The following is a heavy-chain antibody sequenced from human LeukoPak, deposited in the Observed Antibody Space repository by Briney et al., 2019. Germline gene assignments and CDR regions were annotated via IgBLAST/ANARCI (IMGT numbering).Heavy chain of an antibody. CDR3: AKEGYSYGLFDY. CDR1: GFTFSSYG. CDR2: ISYDGSDK. D-gene: IGHD5-18*01. J-gene: IGHJ4*02. Sequence: GGSLRLSCAASGFTFSSYGVHWVRQTPGTGLEWVAVISYDGSDKYYADSVKGRFTISRDNSKNTLYLQMNSLRAEDTAVYYCAKEGYSYGLFDYWGQGTLVTVSS. V-gene: IGHV3-30*18.